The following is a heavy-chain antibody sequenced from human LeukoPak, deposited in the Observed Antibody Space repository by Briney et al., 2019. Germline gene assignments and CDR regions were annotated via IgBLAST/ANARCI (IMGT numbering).Heavy chain of an antibody. V-gene: IGHV1-24*01. J-gene: IGHJ4*02. CDR3: ATGLRVVITHFDY. D-gene: IGHD3-22*01. CDR2: FDPEDGET. CDR1: GYTLTELS. Sequence: ASVKVSCKVSGYTLTELSMHWVRQAPGNGLEWMGGFDPEDGETIYAQKFQGRVTMTEDTSTDTAYMELSSLRSEDTAVYYCATGLRVVITHFDYWGQGTLVTVSS.